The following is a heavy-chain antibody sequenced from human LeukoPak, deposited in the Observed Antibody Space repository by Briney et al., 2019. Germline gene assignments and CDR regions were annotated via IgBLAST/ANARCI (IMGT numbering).Heavy chain of an antibody. CDR3: ARSGDYIKEGFDY. CDR1: GYPIRSGHY. V-gene: IGHV4-38-2*01. CDR2: INHSGIT. J-gene: IGHJ4*02. Sequence: PSETLSLTCAVSGYPIRSGHYWGWIRQSPGKGLEWIGSINHSGITEYNPSLKSRVTLSVDTSKNQFSLQLRSVTAADRALYYCARSGDYIKEGFDYWGQGTQVTVSS. D-gene: IGHD3-22*01.